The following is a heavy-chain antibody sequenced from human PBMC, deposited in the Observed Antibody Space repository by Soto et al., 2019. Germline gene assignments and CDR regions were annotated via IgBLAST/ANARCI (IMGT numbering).Heavy chain of an antibody. D-gene: IGHD3-10*01. CDR2: ISHSGST. CDR1: GGSFSGYY. J-gene: IGHJ4*02. Sequence: PSETLSLTCAVYGGSFSGYYWSWIRQPPGKGLEWIGEISHSGSTNYNPSLKSRVTISVDTSKNQFSLKLSSVTAADTAVYYCARYYGSGSYSRYYFDYWGQGTLVTVSS. V-gene: IGHV4-34*01. CDR3: ARYYGSGSYSRYYFDY.